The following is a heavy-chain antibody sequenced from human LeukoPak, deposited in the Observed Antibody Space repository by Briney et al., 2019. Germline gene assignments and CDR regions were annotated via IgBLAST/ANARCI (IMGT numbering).Heavy chain of an antibody. J-gene: IGHJ4*02. V-gene: IGHV3-33*01. D-gene: IGHD3-22*01. CDR2: IWHDGRNE. CDR3: ARGYYYDFSVTPDY. CDR1: GFIFSNYA. Sequence: GGSLRRSCAASGFIFSNYAMHWVRQAPGKGLEWVAVIWHDGRNEYYADSVKGRFTISRDTSKNTLYLQMNSLRVEDTAVYYCARGYYYDFSVTPDYWGQGTLVTVSS.